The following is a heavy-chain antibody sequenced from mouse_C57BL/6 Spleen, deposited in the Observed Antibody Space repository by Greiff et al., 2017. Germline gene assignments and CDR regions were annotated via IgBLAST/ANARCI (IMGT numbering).Heavy chain of an antibody. CDR1: GYTFTSYW. CDR2: IDPSDSYT. CDR3: ARYYDGYPYAMDY. V-gene: IGHV1-59*01. Sequence: VKLQQPGAELVRPGTSVKLSCKASGYTFTSYWMHWVKQRPGQGLEWIGVIDPSDSYTNYNQKFKGKATLTVDTSSSTAYMQLSSLTSEDSAVYYCARYYDGYPYAMDYWGQGTSVTVSS. J-gene: IGHJ4*01. D-gene: IGHD2-3*01.